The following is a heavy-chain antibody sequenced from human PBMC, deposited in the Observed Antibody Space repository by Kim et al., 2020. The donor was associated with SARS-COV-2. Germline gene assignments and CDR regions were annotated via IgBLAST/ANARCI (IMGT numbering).Heavy chain of an antibody. CDR3: AADSSGYLDAFDI. V-gene: IGHV1-58*01. Sequence: NYAQKFQERGTMTRDMSTSTAYMELSSLRSEDAAVYYCAADSSGYLDAFDIWGQGTMVTVSS. J-gene: IGHJ3*02. D-gene: IGHD3-22*01.